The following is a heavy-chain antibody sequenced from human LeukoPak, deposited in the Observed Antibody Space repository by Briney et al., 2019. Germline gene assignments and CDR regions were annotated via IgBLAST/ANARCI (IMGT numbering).Heavy chain of an antibody. CDR2: ISAYNGNT. CDR1: GYSFSSYG. V-gene: IGHV1-18*01. Sequence: ASVTVSCKASGYSFSSYGISWVRQAPGQGLEWMGWISAYNGNTNYAQRLQGRVTMTTDTSTSTAYMELRSLTSDDTAVYYCARVPSGGPFDYWGQGTLVTVSS. D-gene: IGHD2-15*01. J-gene: IGHJ4*02. CDR3: ARVPSGGPFDY.